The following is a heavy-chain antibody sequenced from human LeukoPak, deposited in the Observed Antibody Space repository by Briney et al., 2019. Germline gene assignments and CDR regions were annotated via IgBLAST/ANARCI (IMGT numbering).Heavy chain of an antibody. CDR2: INDNGDGT. V-gene: IGHV3-23*01. Sequence: GGSLRLSCAASGFTFSSYAMSWVRQAPGKGLKWVSTINDNGDGTYYADSVKGRFTISRDNSYNTVSLQMNSLRAEDTAVYYCARDRTVVDFDYWGQGTLVTVSS. CDR3: ARDRTVVDFDY. CDR1: GFTFSSYA. J-gene: IGHJ4*02. D-gene: IGHD2-15*01.